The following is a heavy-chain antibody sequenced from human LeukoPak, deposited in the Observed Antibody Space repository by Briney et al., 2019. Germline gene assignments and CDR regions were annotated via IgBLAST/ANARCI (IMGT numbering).Heavy chain of an antibody. J-gene: IGHJ6*04. D-gene: IGHD3-10*02. Sequence: GGSLRLSCEVSGFTFSTFGMNWLRQAPGKGLEWVAVISYDGSNKYYADSVKGRFTISRDNAKNSLYLQMNSLRAEDTAVYYCAELGITMIGGVWGKGTTVTISS. CDR2: ISYDGSNK. V-gene: IGHV3-30*18. CDR1: GFTFSTFG. CDR3: AELGITMIGGV.